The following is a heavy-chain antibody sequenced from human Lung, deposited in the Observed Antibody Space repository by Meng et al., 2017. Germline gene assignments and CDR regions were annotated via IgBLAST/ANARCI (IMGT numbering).Heavy chain of an antibody. CDR1: ASNFPDHL. V-gene: IGHV1-2*06. CDR2: IDPKSGDT. CDR3: ARDEDISAAGKLFGDY. D-gene: IGHD6-13*01. Sequence: QAPPVRTWAWLRRPWSTVRASSRPPASNFPDHLLPRVRRAPGQGLEWMGRIDPKSGDTHYAQRFQGRVTMAGDTSISTAYMELSGLRSDDTAMYYCARDEDISAAGKLFGDYWGQGTLVTVSS. J-gene: IGHJ4*02.